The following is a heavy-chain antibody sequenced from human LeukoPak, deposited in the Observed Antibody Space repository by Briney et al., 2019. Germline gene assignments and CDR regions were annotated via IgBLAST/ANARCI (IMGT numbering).Heavy chain of an antibody. CDR2: IYHSGST. Sequence: PSETLSLTCAVSGGSISSSNWWSWVRQPPGEGLEWIGEIYHSGSTNYNPSLKSRVTISVDKSKNQFSLRLSSVTAADTAVYYCARDLEYQLLYSSGLYYYGMDVWGQGTTVTVSS. CDR1: GGSISSSNW. J-gene: IGHJ6*02. CDR3: ARDLEYQLLYSSGLYYYGMDV. V-gene: IGHV4-4*02. D-gene: IGHD2-2*02.